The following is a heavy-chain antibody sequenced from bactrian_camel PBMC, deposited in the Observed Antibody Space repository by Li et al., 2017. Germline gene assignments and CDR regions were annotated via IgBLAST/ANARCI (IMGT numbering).Heavy chain of an antibody. CDR2: IRSNAGYT. CDR3: AADATYAAAAWGVPNWDY. J-gene: IGHJ4*01. V-gene: IGHV3S61*01. Sequence: HVQLVESGGGSVQPGGSLRLSCAASGYISNRYWGWFRQAPGKEREGVAAIRSNAGYTYYSDAVKGRFTISQDNAKRAVYLQMNSLESEDTALYYCAADATYAAAAWGVPNWDYRGRGTQVTVS. CDR1: GYISNRY. D-gene: IGHD1*01.